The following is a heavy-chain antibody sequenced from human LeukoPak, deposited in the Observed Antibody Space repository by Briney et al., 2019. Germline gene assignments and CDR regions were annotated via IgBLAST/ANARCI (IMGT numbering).Heavy chain of an antibody. Sequence: PSETLSLTCTASGGSISSYYWSWIRQPPGKGLEWIGYIFYSGSTKYNPSLKSRVTISVDTSKNQFALKLNSVTAADTAVYYCARDRGEALDYWGQGTRVTVPS. V-gene: IGHV4-59*01. J-gene: IGHJ4*02. CDR3: ARDRGEALDY. CDR1: GGSISSYY. CDR2: IFYSGST. D-gene: IGHD3-16*01.